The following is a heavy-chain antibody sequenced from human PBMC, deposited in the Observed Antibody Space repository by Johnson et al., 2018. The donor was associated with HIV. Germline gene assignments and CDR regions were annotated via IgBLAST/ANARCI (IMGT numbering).Heavy chain of an antibody. V-gene: IGHV3-49*03. CDR2: IRSEAYGGTT. J-gene: IGHJ3*02. CDR3: TMAYRLSGGDDAFDI. CDR1: GFTFGDYA. D-gene: IGHD3-10*02. Sequence: VQLVESGGGVVQPGGSLRLSCAASGFTFGDYAMSWFRQAPGKGLEWVGFIRSEAYGGTTDYAASVKGRVTISRDDSESIAYLEMNSLKTEDTAVYYCTMAYRLSGGDDAFDIWGQGTMVTVSS.